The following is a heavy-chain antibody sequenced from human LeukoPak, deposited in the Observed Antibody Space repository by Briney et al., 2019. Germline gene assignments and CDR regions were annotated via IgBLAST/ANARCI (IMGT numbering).Heavy chain of an antibody. CDR3: TTLYDSSGYYYDY. CDR1: GFTFSNAW. CDR2: IKSKTDGGTT. J-gene: IGHJ4*02. D-gene: IGHD3-22*01. V-gene: IGHV3-15*07. Sequence: GSLRLSCAASGFTFSNAWMNWVRQASGKGLEWVGRIKSKTDGGTTDYAAPVKGRFTISRDDSKNTLYLQMNSLKTEDTAVYYCTTLYDSSGYYYDYWGQGTLVTVSS.